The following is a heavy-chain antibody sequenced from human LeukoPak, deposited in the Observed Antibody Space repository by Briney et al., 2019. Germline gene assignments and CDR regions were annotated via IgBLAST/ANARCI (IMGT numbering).Heavy chain of an antibody. CDR1: GFTFSTYG. D-gene: IGHD5-24*01. J-gene: IGHJ4*02. CDR2: ISYDGSNK. Sequence: GGSLRLSCAASGFTFSTYGMHWVRQAPGKGLEWVAAISYDGSNKYYADSVKGRFTISRDNSKNTLYLQMNSLRAEDTAVYYCARDGTRDGYNLGGNFDYWGQGTLVTVSS. V-gene: IGHV3-30*03. CDR3: ARDGTRDGYNLGGNFDY.